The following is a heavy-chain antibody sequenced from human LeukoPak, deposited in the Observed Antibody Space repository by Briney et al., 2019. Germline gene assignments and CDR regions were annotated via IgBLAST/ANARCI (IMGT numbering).Heavy chain of an antibody. CDR3: AREHSSSSSSWFYYFDY. J-gene: IGHJ4*02. CDR1: GGSISSGGYY. CDR2: IYYSGST. Sequence: PSETLSLTCTVSGGSISSGGYYWSWIRQYPGKSLEWIGYIYYSGSTYYNPSLKSRATISVDTSKNQFSLKLSSVTAADTAVYYCAREHSSSSSSWFYYFDYWGQGTLVTVSS. D-gene: IGHD6-6*01. V-gene: IGHV4-31*03.